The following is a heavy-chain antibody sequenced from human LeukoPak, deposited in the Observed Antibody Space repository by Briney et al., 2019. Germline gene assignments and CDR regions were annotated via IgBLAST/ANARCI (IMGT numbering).Heavy chain of an antibody. V-gene: IGHV3-48*01. Sequence: GGSLRLSCAASGFTFSSYSMNWVRQAPGKALEWVSYISSSSSTIYYADSVKGRFTISRDNAKNSLYLQMNSLRAEDTAVYYCARALRYFDWLSTSPEYNWFDPWGQGTLVTVSS. CDR1: GFTFSSYS. J-gene: IGHJ5*02. D-gene: IGHD3-9*01. CDR2: ISSSSSTI. CDR3: ARALRYFDWLSTSPEYNWFDP.